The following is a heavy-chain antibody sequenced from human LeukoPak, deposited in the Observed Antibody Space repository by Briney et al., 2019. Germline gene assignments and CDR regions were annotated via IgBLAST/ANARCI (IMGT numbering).Heavy chain of an antibody. CDR1: GFTFSSYW. D-gene: IGHD5-24*01. Sequence: QTGGSLRLSCAATGFTFSSYWMNWLRPAPGKGLEWVANIEQDGSEKYYVDSVKGRFTISRDNDQNSLYLQMNSLRAEDTAVYYCARDHARDGYNFWGQGTLVTVSS. V-gene: IGHV3-7*01. J-gene: IGHJ4*02. CDR2: IEQDGSEK. CDR3: ARDHARDGYNF.